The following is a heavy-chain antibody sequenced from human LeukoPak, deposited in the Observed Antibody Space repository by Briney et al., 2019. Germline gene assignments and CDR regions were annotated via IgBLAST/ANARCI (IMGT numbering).Heavy chain of an antibody. D-gene: IGHD3-3*01. J-gene: IGHJ4*02. Sequence: KSSETLSLTCTVSGGSISSYYWSWIRQPPGKGLEWIGYIYYSGSTNYNPSLKSRVTISVDTSKNQFSLKLSSVTAADTAVYYCAGYDFWSGDPDYWGQGTLVTVSS. CDR3: AGYDFWSGDPDY. V-gene: IGHV4-59*08. CDR2: IYYSGST. CDR1: GGSISSYY.